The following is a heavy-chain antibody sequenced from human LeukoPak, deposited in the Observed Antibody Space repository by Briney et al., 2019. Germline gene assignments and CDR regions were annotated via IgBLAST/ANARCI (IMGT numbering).Heavy chain of an antibody. CDR3: ARESSGGGFGELSPAGY. CDR2: ISSSSSYI. CDR1: GFTFSSYS. Sequence: GGSLRLSCAASGFTFSSYSMNWVRQAPGKGLEWVSSISSSSSYIYYADSVKGRFTISRDNAKNSLYLQMNSLRAEDTAVYYCARESSGGGFGELSPAGYWGQGTLVTVSS. J-gene: IGHJ4*02. D-gene: IGHD3-10*01. V-gene: IGHV3-21*01.